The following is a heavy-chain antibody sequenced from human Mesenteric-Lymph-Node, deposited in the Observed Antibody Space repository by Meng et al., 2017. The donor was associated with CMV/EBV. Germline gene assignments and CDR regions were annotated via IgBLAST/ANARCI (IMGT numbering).Heavy chain of an antibody. J-gene: IGHJ3*02. CDR2: ISSSGTTT. CDR3: AREVDPLQLVGAFDI. D-gene: IGHD1-1*01. Sequence: GGSLRLACAASGFTFSTYAMHWVRQAPGKGLEWVAKISSSGTTTYYADSVKGRFTIFRDNAKNSLYLQMNSLRPEDTALYYCAREVDPLQLVGAFDIWGQGTMVTVSS. CDR1: GFTFSTYA. V-gene: IGHV3-48*03.